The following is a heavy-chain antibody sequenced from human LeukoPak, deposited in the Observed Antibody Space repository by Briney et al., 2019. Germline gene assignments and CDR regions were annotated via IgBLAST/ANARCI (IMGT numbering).Heavy chain of an antibody. J-gene: IGHJ4*02. CDR3: ARGLSGYASSLGY. D-gene: IGHD6-6*01. Sequence: PGGSLRLSCAASGFTSSTYWMSWVRQAPGKGLEWVATIKQDGSEKYYVDSVKGRFTISRDNAKNSLYLQMNTLRAEDTAVYYCARGLSGYASSLGYWGQGTLVTVS. CDR2: IKQDGSEK. CDR1: GFTSSTYW. V-gene: IGHV3-7*01.